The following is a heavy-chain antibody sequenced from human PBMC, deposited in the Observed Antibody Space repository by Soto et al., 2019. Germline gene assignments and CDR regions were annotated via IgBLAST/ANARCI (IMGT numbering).Heavy chain of an antibody. Sequence: GGSLRLSCAASGFTFSSYAMHWVRQAPGKGLEWVAVISYDGSNKYYADSVKGRFTISRDNSKNTLYLQMNSLRAEDTAVYYCARVYSGTVPGSHYFDYWGQGTLVTVSS. CDR2: ISYDGSNK. D-gene: IGHD1-26*01. J-gene: IGHJ4*02. V-gene: IGHV3-30-3*01. CDR3: ARVYSGTVPGSHYFDY. CDR1: GFTFSSYA.